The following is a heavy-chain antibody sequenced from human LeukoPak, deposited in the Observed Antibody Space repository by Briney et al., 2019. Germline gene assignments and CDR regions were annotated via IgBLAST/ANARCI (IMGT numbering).Heavy chain of an antibody. Sequence: GASVKVSCKASGYSFNDYYIHWVRQAPGQGLEWMGWISPNSGGTNYAQNFQGRVTMTRDTSITTAYMELSGLTFDDTALYYCARNYGGTSKYFDYWGQGTLVTVSS. J-gene: IGHJ4*02. CDR1: GYSFNDYY. D-gene: IGHD4-23*01. CDR2: ISPNSGGT. CDR3: ARNYGGTSKYFDY. V-gene: IGHV1-2*02.